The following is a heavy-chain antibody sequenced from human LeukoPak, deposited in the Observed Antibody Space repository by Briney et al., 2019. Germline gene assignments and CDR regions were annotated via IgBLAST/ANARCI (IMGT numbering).Heavy chain of an antibody. D-gene: IGHD3-9*01. CDR3: AKDSGYYDILTGYPGGDWFDP. V-gene: IGHV3-23*01. J-gene: IGHJ5*02. Sequence: PGGSLRLSCAASGFTFSSYAMSWVRQAPGKGLEWVSAISGSGGSTYYADSVKGRFTISRDNSKNTLYPQMNSLRAEDTAVYYCAKDSGYYDILTGYPGGDWFDPWGQGTLVTVSP. CDR2: ISGSGGST. CDR1: GFTFSSYA.